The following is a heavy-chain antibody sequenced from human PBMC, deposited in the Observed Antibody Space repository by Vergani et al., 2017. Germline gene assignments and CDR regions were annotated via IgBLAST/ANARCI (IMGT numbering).Heavy chain of an antibody. V-gene: IGHV3-23*01. J-gene: IGHJ3*02. CDR3: AKSRGYYSTDGFDI. CDR1: GFTFSSHA. Sequence: EAQLLESGGGLVQPGGSLRLSCAASGFTFSSHAMTWVRQAPGKGLEWVSAIVGSGGRTYYADSVKGRFTISRDNSKNTLYLQLNSLRADDTAVYYCAKSRGYYSTDGFDIWGQATMVTVSS. D-gene: IGHD2-15*01. CDR2: IVGSGGRT.